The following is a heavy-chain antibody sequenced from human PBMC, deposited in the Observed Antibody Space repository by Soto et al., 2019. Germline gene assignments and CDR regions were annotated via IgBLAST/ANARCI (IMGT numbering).Heavy chain of an antibody. CDR1: GYTFTSYY. CDR2: INPSGAGA. J-gene: IGHJ5*02. D-gene: IGHD3-22*01. CDR3: ARDRSRTYYYDSSDLDP. Sequence: ASVKVSCKASGYTFTSYYIHWVRQAPGQGLEWMGIINPSGAGANYAQKFQGRVTITADKSTSTAYMELSSLRSEDTAVYYCARDRSRTYYYDSSDLDPWGQGTLVTVSS. V-gene: IGHV1-46*01.